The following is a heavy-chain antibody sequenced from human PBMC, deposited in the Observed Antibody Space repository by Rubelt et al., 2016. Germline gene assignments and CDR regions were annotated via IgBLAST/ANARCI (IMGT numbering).Heavy chain of an antibody. V-gene: IGHV3-48*01. CDR2: ISSDSSTV. CDR1: GFTFSSYS. J-gene: IGHJ4*02. CDR3: ARGQTLAAAILDY. Sequence: GSLRLSCAASGFTFSSYSMNWVRQAPGKGLEWVSYISSDSSTVYYADSVKGRFTISRDNAKNSLYLQMNSLRAEDTAVYYCARGQTLAAAILDYWGQGTLVTVSS. D-gene: IGHD6-13*01.